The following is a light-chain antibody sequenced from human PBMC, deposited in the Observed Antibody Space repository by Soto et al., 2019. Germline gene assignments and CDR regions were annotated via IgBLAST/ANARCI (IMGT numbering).Light chain of an antibody. Sequence: EIVLTQSPGALSLSPGERATLSCRASQSVSSNYLAWYQQRPGQAPRLLIYGVHSRATGIPDRFSGSGSGTDFTLTISRLEPEDFAVYYCQQYGGSGTFGQGTKV. J-gene: IGKJ1*01. CDR2: GVH. CDR3: QQYGGSGT. V-gene: IGKV3-20*01. CDR1: QSVSSNY.